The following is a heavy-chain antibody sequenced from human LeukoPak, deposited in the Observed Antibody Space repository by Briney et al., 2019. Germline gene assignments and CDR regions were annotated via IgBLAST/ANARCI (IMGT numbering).Heavy chain of an antibody. CDR1: GFTFSSYW. J-gene: IGHJ4*02. CDR3: ARVITGWYSFDY. CDR2: IKQDGSEK. V-gene: IGHV3-7*05. Sequence: GGSLRLSCVASGFTFSSYWMSWVRQAPGKGLEWVANIKQDGSEKYYVDSVKGRFTISRDNAKNSLYLQMNSLRAEDTAVYYCARVITGWYSFDYWGQGTLVTVSS. D-gene: IGHD6-19*01.